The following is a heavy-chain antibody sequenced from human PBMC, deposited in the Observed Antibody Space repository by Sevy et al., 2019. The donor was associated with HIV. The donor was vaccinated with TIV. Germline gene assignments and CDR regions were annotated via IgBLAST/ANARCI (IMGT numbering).Heavy chain of an antibody. V-gene: IGHV3-23*01. D-gene: IGHD2-2*02. J-gene: IGHJ3*02. CDR2: ISGSGGGT. CDR1: GFTFSIYA. Sequence: GGSLRLSCAASGFTFSIYAMSWARQAPGKGLEWVSGISGSGGGTYYADSVKGRFTISRDNSKNSLYLLMHSLRAEDAAVYYCARSSAAILRRAFDIWGQGTMVTVSS. CDR3: ARSSAAILRRAFDI.